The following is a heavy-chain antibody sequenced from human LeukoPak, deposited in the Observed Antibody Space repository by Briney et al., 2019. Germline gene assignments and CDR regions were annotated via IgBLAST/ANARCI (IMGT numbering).Heavy chain of an antibody. Sequence: GGSLRLSCAASGFTFSSYGMHWVRQAPGKGLEWVAFIRYDGSNKYYADSVKGRFTISRDNAKNSLYLQMNSLRAEDTAVYYCAREGYYDSSGPVDYWGQGTLVTVSS. CDR1: GFTFSSYG. J-gene: IGHJ4*02. CDR3: AREGYYDSSGPVDY. D-gene: IGHD3-22*01. CDR2: IRYDGSNK. V-gene: IGHV3-30*02.